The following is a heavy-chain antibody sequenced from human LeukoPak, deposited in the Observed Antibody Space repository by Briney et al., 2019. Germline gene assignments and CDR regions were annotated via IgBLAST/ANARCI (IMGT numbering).Heavy chain of an antibody. CDR3: AKDSYSSGWFSDFQH. V-gene: IGHV3-23*01. CDR2: ISGSGGST. Sequence: PGGSLRLSCAASGFTFSSYAMSWVRQAPGKGLEWVSAISGSGGSTYYADSVKGRFTISRDNSKNTLYLQVNSLRVEDTAVYYCAKDSYSSGWFSDFQHWGQGTLVTVSS. D-gene: IGHD6-19*01. J-gene: IGHJ1*01. CDR1: GFTFSSYA.